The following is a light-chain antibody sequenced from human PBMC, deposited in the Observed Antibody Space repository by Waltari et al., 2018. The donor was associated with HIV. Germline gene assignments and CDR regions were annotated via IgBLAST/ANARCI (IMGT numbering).Light chain of an antibody. Sequence: QSVLTQPPSVSGAPGQRVTISCTGIPSNMGAAYDVHWYQQLPGTAPKLLIFLTDRRPPGVPDRFCGSKSGASASLAITGLQADDEATYDGQSYDTSVSGWGIFGGGTKVTVL. J-gene: IGLJ2*01. CDR3: QSYDTSVSGWGI. CDR2: LTD. V-gene: IGLV1-40*01. CDR1: PSNMGAAYD.